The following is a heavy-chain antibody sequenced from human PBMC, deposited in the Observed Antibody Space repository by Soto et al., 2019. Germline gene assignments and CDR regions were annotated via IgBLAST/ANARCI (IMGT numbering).Heavy chain of an antibody. D-gene: IGHD3-22*01. CDR2: IYYSGST. J-gene: IGHJ4*02. CDR1: GGSISSSSYY. CDR3: ARHKYHSSCSSGY. V-gene: IGHV4-39*01. Sequence: PSETLSLTCTVSGGSISSSSYYWGWIRQPPGKGLEWIGSIYYSGSTYYNPPLKSRVTISVDTSKNQFSLKLSSVTAADTAVYYCARHKYHSSCSSGYWGKGTLVTVSS.